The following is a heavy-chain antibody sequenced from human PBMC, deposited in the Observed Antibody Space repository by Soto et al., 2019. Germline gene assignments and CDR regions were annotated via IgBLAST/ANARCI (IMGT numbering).Heavy chain of an antibody. CDR2: IYYAGTT. CDR1: GASFSPNY. V-gene: IGHV4-59*08. J-gene: IGHJ5*02. Sequence: ASETLSLTCTVSGASFSPNYWAWIRQPPGKGLEWIGYIYYAGTTRYNPSLESRVTISLDTSKNQVSLRLSSVTAADTALYFCARLGAYYQALGPWGRGTLVTVSS. D-gene: IGHD3-3*01. CDR3: ARLGAYYQALGP.